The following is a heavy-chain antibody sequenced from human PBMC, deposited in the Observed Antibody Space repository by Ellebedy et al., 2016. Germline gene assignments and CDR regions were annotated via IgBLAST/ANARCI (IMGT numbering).Heavy chain of an antibody. CDR3: ARVVKTGMGEENDAFDI. D-gene: IGHD3-16*01. CDR2: IYHSGST. J-gene: IGHJ3*02. V-gene: IGHV4-38-2*02. Sequence: SETLSLTCTVSGYSISSGYYWGWIRQPPGKGLEWIGSIYHSGSTYYNPSLKSRVTISVDTSKNQFSLKLSSVTAADTAVYYCARVVKTGMGEENDAFDIWGQGTMVTVSS. CDR1: GYSISSGYY.